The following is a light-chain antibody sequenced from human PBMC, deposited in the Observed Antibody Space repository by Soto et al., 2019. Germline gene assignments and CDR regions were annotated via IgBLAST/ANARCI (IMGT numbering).Light chain of an antibody. V-gene: IGLV2-14*03. CDR2: DVS. CDR1: SIDVGAYNY. CDR3: SSYTSSSTYV. Sequence: ALIQPASVSGYPGQSITISCTGTSIDVGAYNYVSWYQHHPGKAPKLMIYDVSNRPSGVSYRFSGSKSDNTASLTISGLQAEDEADYYCSSYTSSSTYVFGTGTKVTVL. J-gene: IGLJ1*01.